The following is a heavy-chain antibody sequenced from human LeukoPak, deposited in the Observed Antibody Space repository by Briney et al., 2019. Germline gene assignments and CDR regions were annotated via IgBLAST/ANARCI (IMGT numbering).Heavy chain of an antibody. Sequence: SETLSLTCSVSDGSINSYYWNWIRRPSGKGLEWIGYIYYNGNTNYSPSLKSRVTMSVDTSKNLFSLKVSSVTAADTAVYYCARGRSNYYGMDVWGQGTTVTVSS. D-gene: IGHD1-26*01. CDR1: DGSINSYY. J-gene: IGHJ6*02. CDR2: IYYNGNT. V-gene: IGHV4-59*01. CDR3: ARGRSNYYGMDV.